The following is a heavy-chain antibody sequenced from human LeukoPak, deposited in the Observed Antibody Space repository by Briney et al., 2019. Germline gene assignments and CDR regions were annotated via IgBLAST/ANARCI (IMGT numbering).Heavy chain of an antibody. Sequence: PGGSLRLSCVASGFTFSTYAMHWVRQPPGKGLEWVALVYYDGSNRYYGDFVKGRFTISRDNPKKTLYLQMNSLRAEDTAVYYCARGGTTNGGGYWFDPWGQGTLVTVSS. CDR1: GFTFSTYA. CDR2: VYYDGSNR. V-gene: IGHV3-30*12. CDR3: ARGGTTNGGGYWFDP. J-gene: IGHJ5*02. D-gene: IGHD1-1*01.